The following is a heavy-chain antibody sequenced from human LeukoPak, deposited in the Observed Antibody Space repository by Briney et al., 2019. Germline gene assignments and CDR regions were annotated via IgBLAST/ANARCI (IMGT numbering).Heavy chain of an antibody. J-gene: IGHJ6*03. V-gene: IGHV3-30*04. CDR2: ISDDGSNK. Sequence: PGGSPRLSCAASGFTFSSYAMHWVRQAPGKGLEWVAVISDDGSNKYYADSVKGRFTISRDNSKNTLYLQMNSLRAEDTAVYYCARTYDSSGYYYYYYMDVWGKGTTVTVSS. CDR1: GFTFSSYA. CDR3: ARTYDSSGYYYYYYMDV. D-gene: IGHD3-22*01.